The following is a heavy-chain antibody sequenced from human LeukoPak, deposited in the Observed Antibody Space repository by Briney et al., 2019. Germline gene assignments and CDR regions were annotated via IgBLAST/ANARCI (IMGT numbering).Heavy chain of an antibody. D-gene: IGHD5-24*01. CDR1: GFTFSGSW. J-gene: IGHJ4*02. Sequence: PGGSVRLSCAASGFTFSGSWMNWVRQAPGKGLEWVANINPDGSQKRFVDSVMGRFTMSRDNAKNSLYLQMNSLRVEDTAVFYCAAWTDRGYNFWGQGTLVTVSS. V-gene: IGHV3-7*01. CDR2: INPDGSQK. CDR3: AAWTDRGYNF.